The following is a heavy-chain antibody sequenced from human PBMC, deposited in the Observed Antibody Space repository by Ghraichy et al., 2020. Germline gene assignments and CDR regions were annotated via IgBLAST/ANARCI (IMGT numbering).Heavy chain of an antibody. CDR3: ARPNRFGGNSLDI. CDR2: VYYTGAS. D-gene: IGHD3-3*01. V-gene: IGHV4-59*01. J-gene: IGHJ3*02. CDR1: GVSMENY. Sequence: SQTLSLTCAVSGVSMENYSGWIRQPPGKGLEWIGYVYYTGASYSSPSLQSRVTISVDMSKNLFSLELRSVTAADTAVYFCARPNRFGGNSLDIWSQGTMVTVSS.